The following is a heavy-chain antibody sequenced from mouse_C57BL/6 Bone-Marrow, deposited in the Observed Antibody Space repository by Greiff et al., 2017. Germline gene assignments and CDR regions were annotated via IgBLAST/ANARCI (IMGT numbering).Heavy chain of an antibody. CDR2: ISSGSSTI. CDR3: ARFSLLTY. CDR1: GFTFSDYG. V-gene: IGHV5-17*01. Sequence: EVQLVESGGGLVKPGGSLKLSCAASGFTFSDYGMHWVRQAPEKGLEWVAYISSGSSTIYYADTVKGRFTISRDNAKNTLFLQMTSLRSEDTAMYYCARFSLLTYWGQGTLVTVSA. J-gene: IGHJ3*01.